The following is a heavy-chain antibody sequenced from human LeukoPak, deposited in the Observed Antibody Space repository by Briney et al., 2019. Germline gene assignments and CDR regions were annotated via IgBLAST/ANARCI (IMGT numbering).Heavy chain of an antibody. CDR3: ATDSSGVDY. CDR2: ISSSGSTI. V-gene: IGHV3-48*03. D-gene: IGHD6-19*01. Sequence: GGSLRLSCAASGSTFSSYEMNWVRQAPGKGLEWVSYISSSGSTIYYADSVRGRFTISRDNAKNSLYLQMNSLRDEDTAVYYCATDSSGVDYWGQGTLVTVSS. CDR1: GSTFSSYE. J-gene: IGHJ4*02.